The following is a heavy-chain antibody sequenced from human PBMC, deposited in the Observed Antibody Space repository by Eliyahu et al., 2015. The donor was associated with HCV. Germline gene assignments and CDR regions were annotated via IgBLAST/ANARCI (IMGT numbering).Heavy chain of an antibody. CDR3: ARDRVRTCDI. Sequence: EVQLVESGXGLVKPGGSXRXXXAAXGFXFSGYSMNWVRQAPGRGLEWVSSISSSSSYIYYSDSVKGRFTISRDNAKNSLYLQMNSLRAEDTAVYYCARDRVRTCDIWGQGTMVTVSS. CDR2: ISSSSSYI. D-gene: IGHD3-10*01. J-gene: IGHJ3*02. V-gene: IGHV3-21*01. CDR1: GFXFSGYS.